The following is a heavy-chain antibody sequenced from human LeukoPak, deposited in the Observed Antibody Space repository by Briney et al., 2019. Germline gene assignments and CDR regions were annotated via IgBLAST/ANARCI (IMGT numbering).Heavy chain of an antibody. V-gene: IGHV3-21*01. CDR2: ISSSSRYI. D-gene: IGHD2-2*01. Sequence: GGSLRLSCAASGFTFSSYSMNWVRQAPGKGLEWVSSISSSSRYIYYADSVKGRFTISRDNAKNSLYLQMNSLRAEDTAVYYCATTSQGAFDIWGQGTMVTVSS. CDR1: GFTFSSYS. J-gene: IGHJ3*02. CDR3: ATTSQGAFDI.